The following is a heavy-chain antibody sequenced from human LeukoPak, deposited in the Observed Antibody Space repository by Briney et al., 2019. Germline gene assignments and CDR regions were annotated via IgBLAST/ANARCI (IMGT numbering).Heavy chain of an antibody. J-gene: IGHJ4*02. Sequence: PGGSLRLSCAASGFTFSSYGMNWVRQAPGKGLDWVAVILEDGSSQYYADSVKGRFTISRDNSKNKLSLQMHSLRAEDTAVYYCARDCTDSSGYYGHFDYWGQGTLVTVSS. CDR2: ILEDGSSQ. CDR3: ARDCTDSSGYYGHFDY. CDR1: GFTFSSYG. D-gene: IGHD3-22*01. V-gene: IGHV3-30*19.